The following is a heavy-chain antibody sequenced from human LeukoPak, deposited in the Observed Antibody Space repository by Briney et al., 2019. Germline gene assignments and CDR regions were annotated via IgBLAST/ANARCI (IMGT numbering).Heavy chain of an antibody. CDR2: ISSSSSYI. D-gene: IGHD6-13*01. J-gene: IGHJ4*02. Sequence: GGSLRLSCAASGFTFSSYSMNWVRQAPGKGLEWVSSISSSSSYIYYADSVKGRFTISRDNAKNSLYLQMNSLRAEDTAVYYCARYSSSWYPLFDYWGQGTLVTVSS. CDR1: GFTFSSYS. V-gene: IGHV3-21*04. CDR3: ARYSSSWYPLFDY.